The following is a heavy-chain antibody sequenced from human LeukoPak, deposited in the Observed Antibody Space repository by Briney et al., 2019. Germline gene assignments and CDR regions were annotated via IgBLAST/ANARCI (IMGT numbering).Heavy chain of an antibody. V-gene: IGHV3-7*03. CDR1: GFTFSSYW. J-gene: IGHJ6*03. CDR2: IKQEGSEK. Sequence: PGGSLRLSCAASGFTFSSYWMSWVRQAPGKGLEWVANIKQEGSEKYYVDSVKSRFTISRDNSKNSLYLQMNSLRTEDTALYYCAKDICWGSRCYYYYMDVWGKGTTVTVSS. CDR3: AKDICWGSRCYYYYMDV. D-gene: IGHD3-16*01.